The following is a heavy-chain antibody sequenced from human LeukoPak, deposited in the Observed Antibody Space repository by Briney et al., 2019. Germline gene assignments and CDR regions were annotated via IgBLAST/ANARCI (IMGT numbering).Heavy chain of an antibody. D-gene: IGHD3-3*01. Sequence: GESLKISCKGSGYSFTSYWIGWVRQMPGKGLEWMGIIYPGDSDIRYSPSFQGQVTISADKSISTAYLQWSSLKASDTAIYYCARRKRISIFGVDPLDYYYGMDVWGQGTTVTVSS. V-gene: IGHV5-51*01. J-gene: IGHJ6*02. CDR2: IYPGDSDI. CDR1: GYSFTSYW. CDR3: ARRKRISIFGVDPLDYYYGMDV.